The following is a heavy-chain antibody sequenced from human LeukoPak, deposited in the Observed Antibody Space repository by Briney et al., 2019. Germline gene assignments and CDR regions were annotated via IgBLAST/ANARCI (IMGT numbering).Heavy chain of an antibody. CDR2: ISAYNGNT. CDR1: GYTFSSYG. V-gene: IGHV1-18*01. D-gene: IGHD2-2*01. J-gene: IGHJ3*02. CDR3: ARASGSYCSSTSCNDAFDI. Sequence: ASVKVSGKASGYTFSSYGITWVRQAPGQGLEWMGWISAYNGNTNYAQNLQGRVTMTTDTSTSTAYLELKSLSSDDTAVYYCARASGSYCSSTSCNDAFDIWGQGTMVTVSS.